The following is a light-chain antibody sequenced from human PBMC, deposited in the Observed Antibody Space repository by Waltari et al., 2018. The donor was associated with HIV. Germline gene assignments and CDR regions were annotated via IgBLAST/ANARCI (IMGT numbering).Light chain of an antibody. J-gene: IGKJ5*01. V-gene: IGKV1-9*01. CDR1: QGIATY. CDR3: QQLDSYPPAIT. CDR2: AAS. Sequence: NQLTQSPSFLSASVGDRVTITCRARQGIATYLAWFQQQPGKAPNLLIYAASTLQSGVPSRFGGSGSGTEFILTISSLQPEDFATYYCQQLDSYPPAITFGQGTRLEF.